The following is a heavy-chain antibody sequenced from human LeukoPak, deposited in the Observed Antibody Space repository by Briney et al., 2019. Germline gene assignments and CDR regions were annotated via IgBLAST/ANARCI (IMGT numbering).Heavy chain of an antibody. D-gene: IGHD4-17*01. CDR1: GYSFSDYW. CDR3: ARLHGDYAYFQP. V-gene: IGHV5-51*01. CDR2: IYPGDSDT. Sequence: GESLKISCKGSGYSFSDYWIGWVRQMPGKGLELMGIIYPGDSDTRYRPSFQGQVTISADKSIRTAYLQWSNLKASDTAMYYCARLHGDYAYFQPWGQGTLVTVSS. J-gene: IGHJ1*01.